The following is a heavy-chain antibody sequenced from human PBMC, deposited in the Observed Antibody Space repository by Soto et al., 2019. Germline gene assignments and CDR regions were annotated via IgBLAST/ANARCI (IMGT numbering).Heavy chain of an antibody. J-gene: IGHJ5*02. CDR1: GGSISSYY. D-gene: IGHD3-10*01. CDR2: IYYSGST. Sequence: PSETLSLTCTVSGGSISSYYWSWIRQPPGKGLEWIGYIYYSGSTNYNPSLKSRVTISVDPSKNPFSLKLSSVTAADTAVYYCATLLGANYYGSGSYFGWFDPWGQGTLVTVSS. CDR3: ATLLGANYYGSGSYFGWFDP. V-gene: IGHV4-59*08.